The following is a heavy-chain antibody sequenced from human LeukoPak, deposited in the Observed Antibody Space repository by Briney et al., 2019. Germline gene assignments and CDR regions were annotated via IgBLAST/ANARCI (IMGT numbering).Heavy chain of an antibody. Sequence: ASVKVSCKASGYTFTSYYMHWVRRAPGQGLEWMGIINPSGGSTSYAQKFQGRVTMTRDTSTSTVYMELSSLRSEDTAVYYCARTGPLRPRPPVDYGGNSGDYWGQGTLVTVSS. CDR3: ARTGPLRPRPPVDYGGNSGDY. D-gene: IGHD4-23*01. J-gene: IGHJ4*02. CDR1: GYTFTSYY. V-gene: IGHV1-46*01. CDR2: INPSGGST.